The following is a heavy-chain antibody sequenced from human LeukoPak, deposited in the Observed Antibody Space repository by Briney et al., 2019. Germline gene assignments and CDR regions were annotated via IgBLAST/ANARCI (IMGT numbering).Heavy chain of an antibody. J-gene: IGHJ6*03. V-gene: IGHV1-46*01. CDR3: ASHQAVAGRDNYYYYYMDV. CDR2: INPSGGST. CDR1: GYTFTGYY. Sequence: ASVKVSCKASGYTFTGYYMHWVRQAPGQGLEWMGIINPSGGSTSYAQKSQGRVTMTRDTSTSTVYMELSSLRSEDTAVYYCASHQAVAGRDNYYYYYMDVWGKGTTVTVSS. D-gene: IGHD6-19*01.